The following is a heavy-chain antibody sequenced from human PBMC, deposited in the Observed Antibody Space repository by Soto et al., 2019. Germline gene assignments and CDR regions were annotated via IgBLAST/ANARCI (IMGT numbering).Heavy chain of an antibody. V-gene: IGHV3-7*05. D-gene: IGHD6-19*01. J-gene: IGHJ6*02. Sequence: EVQLVESGGGLVQPGGSLRLSCVASEFTFNTYWMNWVRQAPGRGLEWVANIKDDGSEKNYVESVKGRFTISRGNAKNSLDLQMNRLGGEGTGGDFCARDWGTPGRGSAVGYYYHYGMDVWGQGTTVTVSS. CDR1: EFTFNTYW. CDR3: ARDWGTPGRGSAVGYYYHYGMDV. CDR2: IKDDGSEK.